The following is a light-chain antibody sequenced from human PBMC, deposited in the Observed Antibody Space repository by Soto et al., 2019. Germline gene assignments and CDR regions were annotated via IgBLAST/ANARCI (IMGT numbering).Light chain of an antibody. V-gene: IGLV1-51*02. CDR3: GTWDSSLSAVV. Sequence: QSLLTQPPSVSVAPRQKVTISCSGSSSNIGNNFVSWYQHLPGTAPKLLIFENDKLPSGIPDRFSASKSGTSATLGITGLQTGDEADYYCGTWDSSLSAVVFGGGTKLTVL. CDR1: SSNIGNNF. J-gene: IGLJ3*02. CDR2: END.